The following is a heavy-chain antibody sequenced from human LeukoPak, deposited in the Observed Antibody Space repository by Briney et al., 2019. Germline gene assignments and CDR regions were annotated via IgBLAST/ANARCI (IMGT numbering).Heavy chain of an antibody. J-gene: IGHJ4*02. V-gene: IGHV1-18*01. Sequence: GASVKVSCKASGYTFTSYGISWVRQAPGQGLEWMGWISAYNGNTNYAQKFQGRVTMTRDTSISTAYMELSRLRSDDTAVYYCARGVGTTVTSQRWGQGTLVTVSS. CDR2: ISAYNGNT. CDR3: ARGVGTTVTSQR. D-gene: IGHD4-17*01. CDR1: GYTFTSYG.